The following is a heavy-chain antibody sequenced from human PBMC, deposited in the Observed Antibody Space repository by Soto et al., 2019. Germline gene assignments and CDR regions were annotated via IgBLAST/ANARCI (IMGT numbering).Heavy chain of an antibody. CDR1: GFSFSAYA. V-gene: IGHV3-30-3*01. Sequence: QVQLVESGGGVVQPGRSLRLSCAASGFSFSAYAIHWVRQAPGKGLEWVALISYDETTTYYADSVKGRFTISRDNSKNTLYLQMNSLRSEDTAVYYCVRARQNLVVSEYFQYWGQGTLVIVSS. D-gene: IGHD2-8*02. CDR2: ISYDETTT. CDR3: VRARQNLVVSEYFQY. J-gene: IGHJ1*01.